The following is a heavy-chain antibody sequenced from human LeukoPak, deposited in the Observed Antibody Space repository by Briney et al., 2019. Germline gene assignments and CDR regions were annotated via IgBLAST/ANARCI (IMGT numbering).Heavy chain of an antibody. J-gene: IGHJ4*02. V-gene: IGHV3-23*01. CDR2: ISGSGGST. Sequence: PGGTLRLSCAASGFTFSSYGMRWVRQAPGKGLEWVSAISGSGGSTYYADSVKGRFTISRDNSKNTLYLQMNSLRAEDTAVYYCAKPKGRYFDWNDYWGQGTLVTVSS. CDR1: GFTFSSYG. D-gene: IGHD3-9*01. CDR3: AKPKGRYFDWNDY.